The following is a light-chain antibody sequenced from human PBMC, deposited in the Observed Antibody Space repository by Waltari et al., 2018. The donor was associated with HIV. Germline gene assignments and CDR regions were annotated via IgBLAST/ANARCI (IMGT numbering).Light chain of an antibody. J-gene: IGKJ1*01. CDR3: QQYNGYSWT. Sequence: DIQVTQSPTTLSASIGASVTITCRANQTITFDSLAWYQQKAGTPPRLLIFEASKLESGVPSRFSGSGSVTEFSLTIDDLQADDFATYYCQQYNGYSWTFGQGTRV. V-gene: IGKV1-5*01. CDR1: QTITFDS. CDR2: EAS.